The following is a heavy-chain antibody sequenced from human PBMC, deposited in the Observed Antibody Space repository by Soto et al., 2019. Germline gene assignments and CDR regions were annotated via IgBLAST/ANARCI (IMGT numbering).Heavy chain of an antibody. CDR2: IYYGGST. V-gene: IGHV4-61*08. D-gene: IGHD6-19*01. CDR1: GGSISSGDYY. J-gene: IGHJ4*02. Sequence: SETLSLTCTISGGSISSGDYYWSWIRQPPGKGLEWIGSIYYGGSTNYTPSLKSRVTISGDTSKNQFYLKLSSVTAADTAIYYCARVEGDDGGWFGLFDYWGRGTLVTVS. CDR3: ARVEGDDGGWFGLFDY.